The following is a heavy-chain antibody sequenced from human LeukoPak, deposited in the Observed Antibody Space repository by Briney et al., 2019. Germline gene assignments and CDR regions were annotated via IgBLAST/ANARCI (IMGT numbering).Heavy chain of an antibody. Sequence: PGGSLRLSCAASGFTFSSYGMHWVRQAPGKGLEWVAVIWYDGSNKYYADSVKGRFTISRDNSKNTLYLQMNSLRAEDTAVYYCARDGRKYFSGGSCYGGYFDYWGQGTLVTVSS. CDR1: GFTFSSYG. CDR3: ARDGRKYFSGGSCYGGYFDY. V-gene: IGHV3-33*01. CDR2: IWYDGSNK. J-gene: IGHJ4*02. D-gene: IGHD2-15*01.